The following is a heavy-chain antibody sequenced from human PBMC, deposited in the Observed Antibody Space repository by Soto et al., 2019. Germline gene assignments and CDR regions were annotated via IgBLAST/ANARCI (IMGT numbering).Heavy chain of an antibody. D-gene: IGHD4-17*01. CDR1: GFTFSSYS. CDR3: ARDYGGNGPYGMDV. J-gene: IGHJ6*02. CDR2: ISSSSSTI. V-gene: IGHV3-48*02. Sequence: GGSLRLSCAASGFTFSSYSMNWVRQAPGKGLEWVSYISSSSSTIYYADSVKGRFTISRDKAKNSLYLQMNSLRDEDTAVYYCARDYGGNGPYGMDVWGQGTTVTVSS.